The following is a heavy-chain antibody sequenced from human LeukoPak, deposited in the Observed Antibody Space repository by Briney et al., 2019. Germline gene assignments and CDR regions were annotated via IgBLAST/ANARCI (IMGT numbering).Heavy chain of an antibody. CDR1: GFSFDDYA. CDR3: ARGADTAMAPLLDY. J-gene: IGHJ4*02. V-gene: IGHV3-43D*04. Sequence: GGSLRLSCAASGFSFDDYAMHWVRQAPGKGLEWVSLISWNGDGTYYADSVKGRFTISRDNSKDSLYLQMNSLRDEDTAVYYCARGADTAMAPLLDYWGQGTLVTVSS. CDR2: ISWNGDGT. D-gene: IGHD5-18*01.